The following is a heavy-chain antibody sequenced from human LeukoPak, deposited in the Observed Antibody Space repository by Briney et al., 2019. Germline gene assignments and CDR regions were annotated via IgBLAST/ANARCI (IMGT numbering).Heavy chain of an antibody. J-gene: IGHJ4*02. V-gene: IGHV3-43*01. CDR1: GFTFDDYT. CDR3: AKDFLPSYYYDSSGYYSPRGFDY. Sequence: GGSLRLSCAASGFTFDDYTMHWVRQAPGKGLEWVSLISWDGGSTYYADSVKGRFTISRDNSKNSLYLQMNSLRTEDTALCYCAKDFLPSYYYDSSGYYSPRGFDYWGQGTLVTVSS. D-gene: IGHD3-22*01. CDR2: ISWDGGST.